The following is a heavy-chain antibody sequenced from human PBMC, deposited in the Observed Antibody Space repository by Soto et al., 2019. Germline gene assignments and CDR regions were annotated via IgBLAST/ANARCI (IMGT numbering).Heavy chain of an antibody. D-gene: IGHD6-19*01. V-gene: IGHV3-48*01. CDR2: ISSSSSTI. CDR3: ARGGSSGWFTNDPLDC. Sequence: GGSLRLSCAASGFNFSIYSMNWVRQVPGKGLEWVSYISSSSSTIYYGDSVKGRFTISRDNAKNSLYLEMNNLRTEDTAVYYCARGGSSGWFTNDPLDCWGQGTLVTVSS. J-gene: IGHJ4*02. CDR1: GFNFSIYS.